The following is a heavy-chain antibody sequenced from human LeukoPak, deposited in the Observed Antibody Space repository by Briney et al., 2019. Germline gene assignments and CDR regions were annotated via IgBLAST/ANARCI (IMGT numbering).Heavy chain of an antibody. CDR1: GGSISSGDYY. D-gene: IGHD4-17*01. J-gene: IGHJ4*02. CDR3: AREGDGDYIFN. Sequence: SETLSLTCTVSGGSISSGDYYWSWIRQPPGKGLEWIGYIYYSGSTYYNPSLKSRVTISVDTSKNQLSLKLSSVTAADTAVYYCAREGDGDYIFNWGQGTLVTVSS. V-gene: IGHV4-30-4*08. CDR2: IYYSGST.